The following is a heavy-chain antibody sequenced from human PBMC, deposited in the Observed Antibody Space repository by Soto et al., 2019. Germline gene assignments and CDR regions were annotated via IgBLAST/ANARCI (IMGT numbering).Heavy chain of an antibody. D-gene: IGHD2-2*02. J-gene: IGHJ4*02. CDR1: GGTFSSYT. Sequence: QVQLVQSGAEVKKPGSSVKVSCKASGGTFSSYTISCVLQAPGQGHEWMGMIIPILGIANYAPKFQGRVTITADKSTRKAYTELSSLRYEDTNLSYCAMEYCSSIRCYRDSGGKGRLVTVSS. CDR2: IIPILGIA. V-gene: IGHV1-69*02. CDR3: AMEYCSSIRCYRDS.